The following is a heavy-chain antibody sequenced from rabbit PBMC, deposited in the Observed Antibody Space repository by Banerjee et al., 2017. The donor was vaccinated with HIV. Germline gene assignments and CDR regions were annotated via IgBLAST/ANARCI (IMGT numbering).Heavy chain of an antibody. CDR3: ARDRGYWSNAWGSTLNL. J-gene: IGHJ4*01. D-gene: IGHD4-1*01. V-gene: IGHV1S7*01. CDR1: GFDFNYYY. Sequence: QLKESGGGLVQPGGSLKLSCKVSGFDFNYYYMSWVRQAPGKGLEWIGYIDPIFSRTYYASWVNGRFTISSHNAQNTLYLQLNSLTAADTATYFCARDRGYWSNAWGSTLNLWGPGTLVTVS. CDR2: IDPIFSRT.